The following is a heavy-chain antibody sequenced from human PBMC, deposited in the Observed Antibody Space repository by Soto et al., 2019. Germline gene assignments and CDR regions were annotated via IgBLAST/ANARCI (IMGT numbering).Heavy chain of an antibody. J-gene: IGHJ4*02. D-gene: IGHD1-26*01. Sequence: QVQLVESGGGVVQPGRSLRLSCAASGFTFSSYGMHWVRQAPGKGLEWVAVISYDGSNKYYADSVKGRFTISRDNSKNTLYLQMNSLRAEDTAVYYCAKASPRGWELDYWGQGTLVTVSS. CDR2: ISYDGSNK. V-gene: IGHV3-30*18. CDR3: AKASPRGWELDY. CDR1: GFTFSSYG.